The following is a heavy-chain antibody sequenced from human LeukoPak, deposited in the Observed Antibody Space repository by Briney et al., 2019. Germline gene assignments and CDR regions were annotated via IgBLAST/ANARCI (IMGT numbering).Heavy chain of an antibody. Sequence: SVKVSCKASGYTFTSYGISWVRQAPGQGLEWMGWISAYNGNTNYAQKLQGRVTMTTDTSTSTAYMELRSLRSDDTAVYYCARDYRRNYITIFGHNWFDPWGQGTLVTVSS. CDR1: GYTFTSYG. CDR2: ISAYNGNT. CDR3: ARDYRRNYITIFGHNWFDP. D-gene: IGHD3-3*01. J-gene: IGHJ5*02. V-gene: IGHV1-18*01.